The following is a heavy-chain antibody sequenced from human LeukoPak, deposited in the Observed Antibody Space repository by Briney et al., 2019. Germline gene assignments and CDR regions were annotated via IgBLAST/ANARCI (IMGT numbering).Heavy chain of an antibody. D-gene: IGHD3-3*01. CDR2: ISGSGGST. CDR1: GFTFSSYA. CDR3: AKDTRFLEWLPKDFDY. Sequence: GGSLRLSCAASGFTFSSYAMSWVRQAPGKGLEWVSAISGSGGSTYYADSVKGQFTISRDNSKNTLYLQMNSLRAEDTAVYYCAKDTRFLEWLPKDFDYWGQGTLVTVSS. J-gene: IGHJ4*02. V-gene: IGHV3-23*01.